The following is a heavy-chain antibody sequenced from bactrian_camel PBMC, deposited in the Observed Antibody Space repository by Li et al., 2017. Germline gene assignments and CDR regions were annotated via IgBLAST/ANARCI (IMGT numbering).Heavy chain of an antibody. V-gene: IGHV3S40*01. Sequence: DVQLVESGGGLVQPGGSLRLSCAASGFTFSIYWMSWVRQAPGKGLEWVSAINEGGGSTYAADSVKGRFTISRDNAKNTGYLQMNSLKSEDTAQYYCAASDYGGGIYEYNYWGQGTQVTVS. CDR2: INEGGGST. CDR1: GFTFSIYW. CDR3: AASDYGGGIYEYNY. J-gene: IGHJ4*01. D-gene: IGHD4*01.